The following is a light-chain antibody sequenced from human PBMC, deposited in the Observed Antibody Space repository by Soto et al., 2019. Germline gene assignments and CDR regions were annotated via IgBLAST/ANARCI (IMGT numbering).Light chain of an antibody. CDR1: SGSIASNY. CDR2: EDN. V-gene: IGLV6-57*04. CDR3: QSYDSSNRGV. J-gene: IGLJ2*01. Sequence: FMLTQPHSVSESPGKTVTISCTRSSGSIASNYVQWYQQRPGSVPTTVIYEDNQRPSGVPDRFSGSIDSSSNSASLTISGLKTEDEADYYCQSYDSSNRGVFGGGTKVTV.